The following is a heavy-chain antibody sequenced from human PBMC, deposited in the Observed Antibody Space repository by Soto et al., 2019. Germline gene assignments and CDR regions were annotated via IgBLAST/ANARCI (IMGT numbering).Heavy chain of an antibody. J-gene: IGHJ3*02. CDR3: AKPNGFVLRFLEWSLDAVDS. D-gene: IGHD3-3*01. Sequence: GGAQSLSCAASGFHFISYAMSWVRPAPGKGLEWVSAISGSGGSTYYADSVKGRFTISRDNSKNTLYLQMNSLRAEDTAVYYCAKPNGFVLRFLEWSLDAVDSWGQGTMVTCSS. V-gene: IGHV3-23*01. CDR1: GFHFISYA. CDR2: ISGSGGST.